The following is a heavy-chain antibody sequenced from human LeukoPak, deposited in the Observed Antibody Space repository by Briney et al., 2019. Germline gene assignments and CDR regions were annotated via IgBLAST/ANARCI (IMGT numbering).Heavy chain of an antibody. Sequence: PSETLSLTCTVSGGSISSSSYYWGWIRQPPGKGLEWIGSIYYSGTTYYNPSLKSRVTISVDTSKNQFSLKLSSVTAADTAVYYCARAVVPAAALGGYYYYYMDVWGKGTTVTISS. CDR1: GGSISSSSYY. V-gene: IGHV4-39*07. J-gene: IGHJ6*03. CDR2: IYYSGTT. CDR3: ARAVVPAAALGGYYYYYMDV. D-gene: IGHD2-2*01.